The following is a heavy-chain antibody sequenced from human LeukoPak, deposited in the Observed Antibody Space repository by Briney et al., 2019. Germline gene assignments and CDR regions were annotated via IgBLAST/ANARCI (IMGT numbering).Heavy chain of an antibody. CDR2: IYYSGST. CDR3: AIGLRGYSYGSTFDY. V-gene: IGHV4-59*01. Sequence: SETLSLTCTVSGGSISSYYWSWIRQPPGKELEWIGYIYYSGSTNCNPSLKSRVTISVDTSKNQFSLKLSSVTAADTAVYYCAIGLRGYSYGSTFDYWGQGTLVTVSS. J-gene: IGHJ4*02. CDR1: GGSISSYY. D-gene: IGHD5-18*01.